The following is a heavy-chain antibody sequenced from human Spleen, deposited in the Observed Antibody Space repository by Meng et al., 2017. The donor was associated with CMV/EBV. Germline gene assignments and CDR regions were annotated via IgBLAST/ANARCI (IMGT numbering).Heavy chain of an antibody. V-gene: IGHV1-2*02. CDR1: GDMFIGYY. CDR2: INPHSGAT. CDR3: VDGTGTYQLDY. Sequence: SCKASGDMFIGYYIHWVRQAPGQGLEWMGWINPHSGATNYAQKFQDRVTLTRDMSITTAYMDLRSLTSDDTAVYYCVDGTGTYQLDYWGQGTLVTVSS. J-gene: IGHJ4*02. D-gene: IGHD1-1*01.